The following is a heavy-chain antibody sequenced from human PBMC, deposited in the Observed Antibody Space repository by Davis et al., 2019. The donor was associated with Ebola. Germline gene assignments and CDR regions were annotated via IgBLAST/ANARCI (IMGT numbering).Heavy chain of an antibody. J-gene: IGHJ6*04. CDR1: GFTFSSYW. D-gene: IGHD3-3*01. Sequence: PGGSLRLSCAASGFTFSSYWMHWVRQAPGKGLEWVSYISSSSSTIYYADSVKGRFTISRDNAKNSLYLQMNSLRAEDTAVYYCAKDTAYYDFWTSRGGPPEYGMDVWGKGTTVTVSS. CDR2: ISSSSSTI. V-gene: IGHV3-48*01. CDR3: AKDTAYYDFWTSRGGPPEYGMDV.